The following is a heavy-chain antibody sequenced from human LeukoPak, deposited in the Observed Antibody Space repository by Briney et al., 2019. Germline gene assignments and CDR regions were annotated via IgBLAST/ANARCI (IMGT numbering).Heavy chain of an antibody. Sequence: ASVKVSCKASGGTFSSYAISWVRQAPGQGLEWMGGIIPIFGTANYAQKFQGRVTITADESTSTAYMELSSLRSEDTAVYYCARSSGSGYDLMSEYYYYMDVWGKGTTVTISS. J-gene: IGHJ6*03. CDR1: GGTFSSYA. V-gene: IGHV1-69*13. D-gene: IGHD5-12*01. CDR3: ARSSGSGYDLMSEYYYYMDV. CDR2: IIPIFGTA.